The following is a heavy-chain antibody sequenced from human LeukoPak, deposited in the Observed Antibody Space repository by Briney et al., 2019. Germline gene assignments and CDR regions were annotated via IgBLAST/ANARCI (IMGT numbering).Heavy chain of an antibody. Sequence: GGSLRLSCAASGFTFSTYSMNWIRQAPGKGPEWVSSITISSSYIYYADSVKGRFTISRNNAKNSLYLQMNSLRGEDTAVYYXXXXXXXXRNXNFYYYHMDVWGKGTTVTVSS. CDR3: XXXXXXXRNXNFYYYHMDV. J-gene: IGHJ6*03. CDR2: ITISSSYI. V-gene: IGHV3-21*01. CDR1: GFTFSTYS. D-gene: IGHD3-3*01.